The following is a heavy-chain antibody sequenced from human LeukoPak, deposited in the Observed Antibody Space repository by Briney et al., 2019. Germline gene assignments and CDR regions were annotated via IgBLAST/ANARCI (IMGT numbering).Heavy chain of an antibody. CDR1: GYNFGSYW. D-gene: IGHD5-18*01. CDR3: ARHRETTMARRAFDY. CDR2: IYPGGSEY. Sequence: GESLKISCEASGYNFGSYWLGWVRQTPGGGLEWMGIIYPGGSEYRYSPSFEGQVTFSDDTSTALLLWSSLQASDTGMYDCARHRETTMARRAFDYWGQGTLVTVSS. V-gene: IGHV5-51*01. J-gene: IGHJ4*02.